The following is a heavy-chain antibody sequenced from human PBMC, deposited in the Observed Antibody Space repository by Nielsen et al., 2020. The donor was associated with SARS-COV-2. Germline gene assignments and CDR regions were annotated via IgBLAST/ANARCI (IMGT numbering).Heavy chain of an antibody. CDR3: ASQNNTYYYGQAFDI. CDR1: GYNFNIYW. V-gene: IGHV5-51*01. D-gene: IGHD3-10*01. J-gene: IGHJ3*02. Sequence: GESLKISCQGSGYNFNIYWIGWVRQMPGKGLEWMGIIYPGDSDTRYSPSFQGQVTISADKSISTAYLQWSSLKASDTAMYYCASQNNTYYYGQAFDIWGQGTMVTVSS. CDR2: IYPGDSDT.